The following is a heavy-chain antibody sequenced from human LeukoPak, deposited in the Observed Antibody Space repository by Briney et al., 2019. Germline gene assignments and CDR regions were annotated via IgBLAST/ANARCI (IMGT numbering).Heavy chain of an antibody. CDR2: ITSSSSLI. J-gene: IGHJ3*02. D-gene: IGHD6-13*01. Sequence: PGGSLRLSCAASGFTFSSYSMNWVRQAPGKGLEWVSYITSSSSLIYYADSVKGRFTISRDNAKNSLYLQMNSLRAEDTAVYYCARGLYSSTYDAFDIWGQGTMVTVSS. V-gene: IGHV3-48*01. CDR3: ARGLYSSTYDAFDI. CDR1: GFTFSSYS.